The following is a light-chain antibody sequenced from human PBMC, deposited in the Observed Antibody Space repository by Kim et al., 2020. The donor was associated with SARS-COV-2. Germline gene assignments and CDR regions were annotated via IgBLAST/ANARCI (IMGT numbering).Light chain of an antibody. J-gene: IGKJ3*01. CDR2: GVS. CDR3: QQYGSSPFT. CDR1: QSVSSSY. V-gene: IGKV3-20*01. Sequence: SPGARATTSCRASQSVSSSYIAWSHQNPGQAPRLLIYGVSSRATGIPDSFSGSGSGTDFTLTISRLVPEDLAVYYCQQYGSSPFTFGPGTKVDIK.